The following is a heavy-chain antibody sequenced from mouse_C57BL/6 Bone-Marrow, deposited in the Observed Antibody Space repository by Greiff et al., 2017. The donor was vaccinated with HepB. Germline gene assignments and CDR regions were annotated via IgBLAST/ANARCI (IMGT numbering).Heavy chain of an antibody. D-gene: IGHD2-2*01. Sequence: EVQLVESGGGLVKPGGSLKLSCAASGFTFSSYAMSWVRQTPEKRLEWVATISDGGSYTYYPDNVKGRFTISRDNAKNNLYLQMSHLKSEDTAMYYCARDNGCFAYWGQGTLVTVSA. CDR2: ISDGGSYT. J-gene: IGHJ3*01. V-gene: IGHV5-4*01. CDR3: ARDNGCFAY. CDR1: GFTFSSYA.